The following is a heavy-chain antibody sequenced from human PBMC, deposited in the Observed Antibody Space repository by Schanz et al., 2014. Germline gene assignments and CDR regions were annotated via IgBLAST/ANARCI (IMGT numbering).Heavy chain of an antibody. CDR2: IIPSLGLA. CDR3: ARDRLECGAECYSVEVFEI. Sequence: QVHLVQSGAEVKKPGSSVNVSCKASGGTFSSDTFSWVRQAPGQGLEWMGRIIPSLGLAKYEQKFQDKVTITADTSTTTAYMELSGLRSEDTAVYYCARDRLECGAECYSVEVFEIWGQGTLVIVSS. J-gene: IGHJ4*02. V-gene: IGHV1-69*08. D-gene: IGHD2-21*01. CDR1: GGTFSSDT.